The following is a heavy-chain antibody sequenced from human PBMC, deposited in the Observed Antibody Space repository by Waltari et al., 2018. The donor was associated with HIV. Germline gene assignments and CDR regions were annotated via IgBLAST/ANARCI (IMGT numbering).Heavy chain of an antibody. J-gene: IGHJ4*02. D-gene: IGHD3-22*01. V-gene: IGHV3-23*01. CDR3: AKDRSYDSSGYFDY. CDR1: GFIFSSYA. CDR2: INGGTTGT. Sequence: EVQLLESGGDLQQPGGSLILSCAASGFIFSSYAMCWVRQAPGRVLEWVSSINGGTTGTFYAYSVKGRFTISRDSSKNTLYLQMNSLRAEDTAVYYCAKDRSYDSSGYFDYWGEGTLVTVSS.